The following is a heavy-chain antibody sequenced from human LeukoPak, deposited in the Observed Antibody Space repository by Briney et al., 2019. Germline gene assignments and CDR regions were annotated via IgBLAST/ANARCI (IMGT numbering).Heavy chain of an antibody. J-gene: IGHJ4*02. Sequence: PGGSLRLSCAASGFTFSSYSMNWVRQAPGKGLEWVSYISSSSTIYYADSVKGRFTISRNNAKNSLYLQMNSLRAEDTAVYDCARGSVTSVGNWGQGTLVTVSS. CDR2: ISSSSTI. CDR3: ARGSVTSVGN. V-gene: IGHV3-48*01. CDR1: GFTFSSYS. D-gene: IGHD1-26*01.